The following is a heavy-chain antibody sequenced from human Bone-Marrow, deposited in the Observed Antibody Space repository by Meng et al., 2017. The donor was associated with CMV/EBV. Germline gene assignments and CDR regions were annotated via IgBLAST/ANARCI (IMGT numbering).Heavy chain of an antibody. V-gene: IGHV4-39*07. CDR3: ARLRAVAGPYYYYYYGMDV. J-gene: IGHJ6*02. D-gene: IGHD6-19*01. CDR2: IYYSGST. Sequence: SETLSLTCTVSGGSISSSSYYWGWIRQPPGKGLEWIGSIYYSGSTYYNPSLKSRVTISVDTSKNQFSLKLSSVTAADTAVYYCARLRAVAGPYYYYYYGMDVWGQGTTVTASS. CDR1: GGSISSSSYY.